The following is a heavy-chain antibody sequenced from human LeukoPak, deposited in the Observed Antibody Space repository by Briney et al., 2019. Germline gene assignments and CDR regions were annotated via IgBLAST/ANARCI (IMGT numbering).Heavy chain of an antibody. J-gene: IGHJ4*02. CDR3: AASYTYYYDSSGYYPLGY. CDR2: IIPIFGTA. V-gene: IGHV1-69*05. D-gene: IGHD3-22*01. CDR1: GGTFSSYA. Sequence: ASVKVSCKASGGTFSSYAISWVRQAPGQGLEWMGGIIPIFGTANYAQKFQGRVTITTDESTSTAYMELSSLRSEDTAVYYCAASYTYYYDSSGYYPLGYWGQGALVTVSP.